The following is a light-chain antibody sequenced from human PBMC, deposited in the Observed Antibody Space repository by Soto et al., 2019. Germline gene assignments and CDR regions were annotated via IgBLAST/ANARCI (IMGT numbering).Light chain of an antibody. Sequence: QSALTQPASVSGSPGQSITISRTGTSSDVGGYNYVSWYQQHPGRAPKLIIYGVINRPPGVSTRFSGSKSGTSASLAISGLQSEDEADYYCAAWDDSLNGYVFGTGTKVTVL. V-gene: IGLV2-14*01. CDR3: AAWDDSLNGYV. J-gene: IGLJ1*01. CDR1: SSDVGGYNY. CDR2: GVI.